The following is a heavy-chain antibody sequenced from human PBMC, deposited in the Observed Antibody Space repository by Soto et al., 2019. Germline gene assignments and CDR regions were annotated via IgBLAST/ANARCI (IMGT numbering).Heavy chain of an antibody. J-gene: IGHJ3*02. Sequence: LVKVSCKASGGTFSSYAISWVRQAPGQGLEWMGGIIPNIGTANYAQKLQGRVTMTTDASTSTAYMELRSLRSDDTAVYYCARDRMTYYDILTGYYPGPGAFDIWGQGTMVTVSS. CDR3: ARDRMTYYDILTGYYPGPGAFDI. V-gene: IGHV1-69*05. CDR1: GGTFSSYA. CDR2: IIPNIGTA. D-gene: IGHD3-9*01.